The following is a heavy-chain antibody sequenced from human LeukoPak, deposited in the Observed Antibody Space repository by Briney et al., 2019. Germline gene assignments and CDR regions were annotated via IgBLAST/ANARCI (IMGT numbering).Heavy chain of an antibody. Sequence: GGSLRLSCAASGFTFSSYAMHWVRQAPGKGLEWVSYISSSGSTIYYADSVKGRFTISRDISKNTLYLQMNSLRAEDTAVCYCARRGAVANGFDIWGQGTMVTVSS. V-gene: IGHV3-48*01. CDR2: ISSSGSTI. D-gene: IGHD6-19*01. J-gene: IGHJ3*02. CDR1: GFTFSSYA. CDR3: ARRGAVANGFDI.